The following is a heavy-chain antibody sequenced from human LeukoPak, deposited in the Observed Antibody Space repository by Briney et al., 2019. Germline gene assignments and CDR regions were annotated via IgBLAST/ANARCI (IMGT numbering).Heavy chain of an antibody. J-gene: IGHJ4*02. V-gene: IGHV6-1*01. Sequence: SQTLSLTCAISGDSVSSNSAAWNWIRQSPSRGLEWLGRTYYRSKWYSDYAVSVKSRITINPDTSKNQSSLQLSSVTPEDTAVYYCARDPVAGGRVFDYWGQGTLVTVSS. CDR3: ARDPVAGGRVFDY. CDR1: GDSVSSNSAA. D-gene: IGHD6-19*01. CDR2: TYYRSKWYS.